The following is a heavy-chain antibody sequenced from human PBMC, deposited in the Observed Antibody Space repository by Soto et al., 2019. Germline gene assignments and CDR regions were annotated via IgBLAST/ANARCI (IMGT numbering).Heavy chain of an antibody. D-gene: IGHD5-18*01. CDR1: GGSFSGYY. V-gene: IGHV4-34*01. Sequence: SETLSLTCADYGGSFSGYYWSWIRQPPGKGLEWIGEINHSGSTNYNPSLKSRVTISVDTSKNQFSLKLSSVTAADTAVYYCAHSPPYFGDTAMAFFDYWGQGTLATVSS. CDR2: INHSGST. J-gene: IGHJ4*02. CDR3: AHSPPYFGDTAMAFFDY.